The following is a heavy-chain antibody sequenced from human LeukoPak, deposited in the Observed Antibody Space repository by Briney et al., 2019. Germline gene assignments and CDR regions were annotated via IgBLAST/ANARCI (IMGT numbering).Heavy chain of an antibody. V-gene: IGHV3-48*01. CDR2: ISSSSSTI. D-gene: IGHD3-10*01. CDR1: GFTFSSYS. Sequence: GGSLRLSCAASGFTFSSYSMNWVRQAPGKGLEWVSYISSSSSTIYYADSVKGRFTISRDNAKNSLYLQMNSLRAEDTAVYYCASTYGSGKTPSDYWGQGTLVTVSS. CDR3: ASTYGSGKTPSDY. J-gene: IGHJ4*02.